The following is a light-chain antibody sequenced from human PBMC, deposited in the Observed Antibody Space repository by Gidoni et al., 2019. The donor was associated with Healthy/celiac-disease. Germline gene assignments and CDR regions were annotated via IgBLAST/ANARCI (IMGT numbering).Light chain of an antibody. CDR1: RSNIGAGYA. CDR3: QSYDNSLSGSVV. J-gene: IGLJ3*02. CDR2: GNT. V-gene: IGLV1-40*01. Sequence: QSVLTQPPSVSGAPGQRVTISCTGRRSNIGAGYAVPWYQQLPGTAPKLLIYGNTNRPSGVPDRFSGSNSGTSASLAITGLQAEDEADYYCQSYDNSLSGSVVFGGGTKLTVL.